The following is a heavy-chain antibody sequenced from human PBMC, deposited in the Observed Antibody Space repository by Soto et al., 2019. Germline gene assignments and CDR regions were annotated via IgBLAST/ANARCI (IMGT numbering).Heavy chain of an antibody. CDR3: ARMGDSSGYHPDY. V-gene: IGHV3-66*01. D-gene: IGHD3-22*01. Sequence: PGGSLRLSCAASGFTVSSNYMSWVRQAPGKGLEWVSVIYSGGSTYYADSVKGRFTISRDNSKNTLYLQMNSLRAEDTAVYYCARMGDSSGYHPDYWGQGTEVTVSS. J-gene: IGHJ4*02. CDR2: IYSGGST. CDR1: GFTVSSNY.